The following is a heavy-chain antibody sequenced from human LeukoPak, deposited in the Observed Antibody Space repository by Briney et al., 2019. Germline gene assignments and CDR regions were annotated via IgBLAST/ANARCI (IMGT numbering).Heavy chain of an antibody. CDR1: GFTFSSYS. Sequence: GGSLRLSCAASGFTFSSYSMNWVRQAPGKGLEWVSSISSSSSYIYYADSVKGRFTISRDNAKNSLYLQMNSLRAEDTAVYYCARDLGSGYDFWKEVYYFDYWGQGTLVTVSS. CDR3: ARDLGSGYDFWKEVYYFDY. CDR2: ISSSSSYI. D-gene: IGHD3-3*01. V-gene: IGHV3-21*01. J-gene: IGHJ4*02.